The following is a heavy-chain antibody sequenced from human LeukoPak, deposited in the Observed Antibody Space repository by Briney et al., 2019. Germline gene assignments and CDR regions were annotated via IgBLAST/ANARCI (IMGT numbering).Heavy chain of an antibody. D-gene: IGHD1-26*01. CDR1: GFTFSSYA. CDR3: ARARGSYSHDY. J-gene: IGHJ4*02. Sequence: GGSLRLSCAASGFTFSSYAMSWVRQAPGKGLEWVANIKQDGGEKYYVDSVKGRFTISRDNAKNSLYLQVNSLRAEDTAVYYCARARGSYSHDYWGQGTLVTVSS. CDR2: IKQDGGEK. V-gene: IGHV3-7*01.